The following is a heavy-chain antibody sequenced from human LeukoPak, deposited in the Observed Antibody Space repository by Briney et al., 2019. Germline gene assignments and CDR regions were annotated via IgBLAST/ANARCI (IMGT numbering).Heavy chain of an antibody. CDR3: ARGSDYGSGSWGEWFDP. CDR1: GGSISSSSYY. J-gene: IGHJ5*02. V-gene: IGHV4-39*07. CDR2: IYYSGST. Sequence: SETLSLTCTVSGGSISSSSYYWGWIRQPPGKGLEWIGSIYYSGSTYYNPSLKSRVTISVDTSKNQFSLKLSSVTAADTAVYYCARGSDYGSGSWGEWFDPWGQGTLVTVSS. D-gene: IGHD3-10*01.